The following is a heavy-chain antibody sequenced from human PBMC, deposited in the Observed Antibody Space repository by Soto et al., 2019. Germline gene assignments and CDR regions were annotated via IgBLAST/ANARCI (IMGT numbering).Heavy chain of an antibody. V-gene: IGHV1-18*01. J-gene: IGHJ4*02. D-gene: IGHD1-1*01. Sequence: QVHLVQSGAEVKKPGASVKVSCKGSGYGFTTYGITWVRQAPGQGLEWMAWISAHNGNTNYAQKVQGRVTVTRDTSTSTAYMEPRSLMYDDTAVYYCARGRYGDYWGQGARVTVSS. CDR2: ISAHNGNT. CDR1: GYGFTTYG. CDR3: ARGRYGDY.